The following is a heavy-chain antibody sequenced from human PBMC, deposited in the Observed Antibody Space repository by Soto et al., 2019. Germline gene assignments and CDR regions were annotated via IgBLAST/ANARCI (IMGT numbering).Heavy chain of an antibody. D-gene: IGHD3-10*01. J-gene: IGHJ3*02. CDR2: ITISGGST. CDR3: AIAGGVRGVMDALDI. V-gene: IGHV3-23*01. CDR1: GFTFSSYT. Sequence: EVQLLESGGGLVQPGGSLRLSCVASGFTFSSYTMSWVRQAPGKGLECVSAITISGGSTYYADSVKGRFTISRDNSKNTLYLQMNSLRAEDTAVYHCAIAGGVRGVMDALDIWGQGTMVTVSS.